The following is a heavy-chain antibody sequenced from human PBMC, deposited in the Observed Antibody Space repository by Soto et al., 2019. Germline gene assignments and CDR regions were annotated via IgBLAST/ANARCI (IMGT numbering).Heavy chain of an antibody. CDR2: IYYSGST. V-gene: IGHV4-59*01. J-gene: IGHJ3*02. CDR1: GGSISSYY. CDR3: ARPYSIHRTDAFDI. Sequence: PSETLSLTCTVSGGSISSYYWSWIRQPPGKGLEWIGYIYYSGSTNYNPSLKSRVTISVDTSKNQFSLKLSSVTAADTAVYYCARPYSIHRTDAFDIWGQGTIVTVSS. D-gene: IGHD4-4*01.